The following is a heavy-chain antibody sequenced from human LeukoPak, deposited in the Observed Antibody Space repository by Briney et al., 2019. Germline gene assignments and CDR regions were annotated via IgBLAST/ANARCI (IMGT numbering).Heavy chain of an antibody. CDR3: ARGGVAYGDYNY. V-gene: IGHV1-18*01. CDR2: ISAYNGNT. D-gene: IGHD4-17*01. CDR1: GYTFTSYG. Sequence: ASVKVSCKASGYTFTSYGISWVRQAPGQGLEWMGWISAYNGNTNYAQKLQGRVTMTRNTSISTAYMELSSLRSEDTAVYYCARGGVAYGDYNYWGQGTLVTVSS. J-gene: IGHJ4*02.